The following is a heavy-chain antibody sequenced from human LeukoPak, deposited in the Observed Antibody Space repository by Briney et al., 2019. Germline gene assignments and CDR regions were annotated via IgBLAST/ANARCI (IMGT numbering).Heavy chain of an antibody. CDR1: GYTFTSYY. CDR2: INPSGGST. D-gene: IGHD6-6*01. CDR3: ARGVYSSSPEPLFDY. J-gene: IGHJ4*02. V-gene: IGHV1-46*01. Sequence: GASVKVSCKASGYTFTSYYMHWLRQAPGQGLEWMGIINPSGGSTSYAQKFQGRVTMTRDTSTSTVYMELSSLRSEDTAVYYRARGVYSSSPEPLFDYWGQGTLVTVSS.